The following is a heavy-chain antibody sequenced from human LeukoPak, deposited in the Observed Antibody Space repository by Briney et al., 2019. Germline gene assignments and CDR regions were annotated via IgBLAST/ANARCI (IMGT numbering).Heavy chain of an antibody. D-gene: IGHD2-2*02. CDR2: ISGSGGST. Sequence: GGSLRLSCTASGFTFSSYAMTWVRQAPEKGLEWVSAISGSGGSTYYADSVKGRFTISRDNSKNTLYLQMNSLRAEDTAVYYCTKTAPAAIYWFDLWGQGTLVTVSS. V-gene: IGHV3-23*01. CDR3: TKTAPAAIYWFDL. CDR1: GFTFSSYA. J-gene: IGHJ5*02.